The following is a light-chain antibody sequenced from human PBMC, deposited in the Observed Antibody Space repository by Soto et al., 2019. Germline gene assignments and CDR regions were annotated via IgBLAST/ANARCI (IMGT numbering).Light chain of an antibody. V-gene: IGLV2-23*01. CDR3: CSYAGSRTFV. CDR1: SSDVGAYNL. CDR2: EGT. Sequence: QSALTQPASVSGSPEQSITISCTGTSSDVGAYNLVSWYQQHPGKAPRLIIYEGTKRPSGISHRFYGSKSDNTASLTISGLRAEDEAHYHCCSYAGSRTFVFGGGTQLTVL. J-gene: IGLJ3*02.